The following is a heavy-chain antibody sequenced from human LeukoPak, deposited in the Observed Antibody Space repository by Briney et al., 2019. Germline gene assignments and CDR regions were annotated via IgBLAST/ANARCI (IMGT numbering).Heavy chain of an antibody. J-gene: IGHJ5*02. CDR3: SRGPRFDP. CDR1: GYTFTSYD. Sequence: GASVKVSCKASGYTFTSYDINWVRQATGQGLEWMGWVNPNSGDTDYAQKFQGRLTMTRNTSISTAYMELSGLRLEDTAVYYCSRGPRFDPWGQGTQVTVSS. V-gene: IGHV1-8*01. CDR2: VNPNSGDT.